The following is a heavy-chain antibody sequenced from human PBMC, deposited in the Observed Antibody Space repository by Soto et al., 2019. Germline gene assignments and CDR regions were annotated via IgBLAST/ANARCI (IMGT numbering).Heavy chain of an antibody. CDR1: GFSFSDYY. D-gene: IGHD6-13*01. CDR3: ARDRAATGARYYYYGVDV. CDR2: ISGSTSYT. Sequence: GWSLRLSCAASGFSFSDYYMSWIRQAPGQGLEWVSYISGSTSYTNYADSVKGRFTISRDNAKNSLYLQMNSLRAEDTAVYYCARDRAATGARYYYYGVDVWGQGTTVTVSS. V-gene: IGHV3-11*06. J-gene: IGHJ6*02.